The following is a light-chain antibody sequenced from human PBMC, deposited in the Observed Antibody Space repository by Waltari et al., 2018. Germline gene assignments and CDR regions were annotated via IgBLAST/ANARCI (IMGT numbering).Light chain of an antibody. Sequence: QLVLTQSPSASASLGASVKLTCTLSSGHSTNIIAWLQQQPEKGPRYLMNVNSDGSHNKRVGIPDRFSGSSSGAERYLTISSLQSEDEADYYCQTGGHGTWVFGGGTRLTVL. CDR3: QTGGHGTWV. CDR1: SGHSTNI. CDR2: VNSDGSH. J-gene: IGLJ3*02. V-gene: IGLV4-69*01.